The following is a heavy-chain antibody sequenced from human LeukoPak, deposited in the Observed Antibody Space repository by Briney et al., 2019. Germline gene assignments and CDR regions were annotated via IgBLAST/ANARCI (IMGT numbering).Heavy chain of an antibody. V-gene: IGHV1-2*02. CDR2: INPNSGGT. CDR3: ARDLATAAGDHSFDL. J-gene: IGHJ2*01. Sequence: ASVKVSCKASGYTFTGYYMHWVRQAPGQGLEWMGWINPNSGGTNYAQKFQGRVTITTDESTSTAYMELSSLRSEDTAVYYCARDLATAAGDHSFDLWGRGTLVTVSS. CDR1: GYTFTGYY. D-gene: IGHD2-2*01.